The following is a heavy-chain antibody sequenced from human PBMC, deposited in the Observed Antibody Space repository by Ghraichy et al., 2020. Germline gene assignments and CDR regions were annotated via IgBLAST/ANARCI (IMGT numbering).Heavy chain of an antibody. V-gene: IGHV4-39*01. J-gene: IGHJ4*02. Sequence: SETLYLTCTVSGGSISNFNYYWGWIRQSPGTGLEWIASINFSGTNYSNPSLQSRVTLSVDRARNQFSLRLSSVTAADTAVYYCASFTYSSDSIGYYEEHYFDYWGQGTLVTVSS. D-gene: IGHD3-22*01. CDR1: GGSISNFNYY. CDR3: ASFTYSSDSIGYYEEHYFDY. CDR2: INFSGTN.